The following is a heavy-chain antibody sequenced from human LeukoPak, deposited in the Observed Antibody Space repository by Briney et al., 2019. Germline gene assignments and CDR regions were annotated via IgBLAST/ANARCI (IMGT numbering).Heavy chain of an antibody. D-gene: IGHD4-17*01. J-gene: IGHJ4*02. CDR3: ARGTYGDYPAD. V-gene: IGHV4-61*08. CDR2: IYYSGST. CDR1: GGSISSGGYY. Sequence: KPSQTLSLTCTVSGGSISSGGYYWSWIRQPPGKGLEWIGYIYYSGSTNYNPSLKSRVTISVDTSKNQFSLKLSSVTAADTAVYYCARGTYGDYPADWGQGTLVTVSS.